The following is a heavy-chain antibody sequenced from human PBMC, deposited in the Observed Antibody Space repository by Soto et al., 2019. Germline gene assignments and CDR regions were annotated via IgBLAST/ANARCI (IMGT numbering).Heavy chain of an antibody. V-gene: IGHV3-66*01. J-gene: IGHJ1*01. CDR1: GFTVATNY. CDR3: AKNLNHYTSDGRTPSPEYFEH. CDR2: IFTAGNT. D-gene: IGHD2-15*01. Sequence: GGSLRLSCAASGFTVATNYMSWVRQAPGKGLQWVSVIFTAGNTYYADSVEGRFSISRDNSKNTLYLQMNSLRAEDTAVYYCAKNLNHYTSDGRTPSPEYFEHWGQGTLVTVSS.